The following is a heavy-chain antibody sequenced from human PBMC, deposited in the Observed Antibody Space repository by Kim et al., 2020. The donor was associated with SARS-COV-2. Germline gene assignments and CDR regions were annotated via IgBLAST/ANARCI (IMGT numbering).Heavy chain of an antibody. V-gene: IGHV3-11*05. Sequence: GGSLRLSCVASGFPFSDYYMNWIRQAPGKGLEWISYISPSTSYIDYADSVKGRFTISRDNAKNSLSLQMNSLTADDTAVYYCARDPGASGSKRGWFDPWGQGTLVTVSS. CDR2: ISPSTSYI. D-gene: IGHD5-12*01. J-gene: IGHJ5*02. CDR3: ARDPGASGSKRGWFDP. CDR1: GFPFSDYY.